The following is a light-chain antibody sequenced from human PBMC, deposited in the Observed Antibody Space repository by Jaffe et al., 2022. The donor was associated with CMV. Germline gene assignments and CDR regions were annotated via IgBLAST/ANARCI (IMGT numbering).Light chain of an antibody. CDR2: HDS. V-gene: IGLV3-21*04. CDR3: QVWDTSSDLVV. Sequence: SYVLTQPPSVSVAPGETARITCGGNNIGTKSVHWYQQKPGQAPVLVIFHDSERPSGIPERFSGSNSGNTAPLTISRVEAGDEADYYCQVWDTSSDLVVFGGGTKLTVL. CDR1: NIGTKS. J-gene: IGLJ2*01.